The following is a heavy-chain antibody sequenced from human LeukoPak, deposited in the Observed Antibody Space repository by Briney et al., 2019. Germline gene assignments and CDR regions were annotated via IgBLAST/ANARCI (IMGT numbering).Heavy chain of an antibody. J-gene: IGHJ4*02. V-gene: IGHV4-39*02. Sequence: PSETLSLTCTVSGVSISRSLYYWGWIRQPPGEGLEWIGNIYYSGSNYYNPSLRSRVTMSVDTSNNHFSLQLSSAAAADTAVYYCARPGYCSGGSCYVGFDYWGQGTLVTVSS. CDR2: IYYSGSN. D-gene: IGHD2-15*01. CDR3: ARPGYCSGGSCYVGFDY. CDR1: GVSISRSLYY.